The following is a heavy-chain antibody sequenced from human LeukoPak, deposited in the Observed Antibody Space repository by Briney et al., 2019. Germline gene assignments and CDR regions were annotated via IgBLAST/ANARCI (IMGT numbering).Heavy chain of an antibody. D-gene: IGHD2-15*01. CDR1: GFTVSSNY. CDR3: ARRLRYCSGGSCYWQYAFDI. CDR2: IQYDGSNE. V-gene: IGHV3-30*03. Sequence: GGSLRLSGAASGFTVSSNYMSWVRQAPGKGLEWVAYIQYDGSNEQYADSVKGRFSISRDSSKNILYLQMNSLRAEDTAVYYCARRLRYCSGGSCYWQYAFDIWGQGTMVTVSS. J-gene: IGHJ3*02.